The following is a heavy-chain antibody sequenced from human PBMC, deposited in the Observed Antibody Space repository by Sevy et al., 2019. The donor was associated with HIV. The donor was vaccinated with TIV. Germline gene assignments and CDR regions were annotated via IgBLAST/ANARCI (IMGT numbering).Heavy chain of an antibody. V-gene: IGHV3-30*18. Sequence: GGSLRLSCAASGFTFSSYGMHWVRQAPGKGLEWVAVISYDGSSKYYADSVKGRFTISRDNSKNTLYLQMNSLRAEDTAVYYCANEGSGYSYGLDYWGQGTLVTVSS. CDR1: GFTFSSYG. J-gene: IGHJ4*02. D-gene: IGHD5-18*01. CDR3: ANEGSGYSYGLDY. CDR2: ISYDGSSK.